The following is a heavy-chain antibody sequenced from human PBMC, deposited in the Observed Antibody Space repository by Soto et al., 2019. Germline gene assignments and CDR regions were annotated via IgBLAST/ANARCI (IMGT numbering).Heavy chain of an antibody. CDR2: ISYDGSNK. CDR1: GFTFSSYG. CDR3: AKGYQLGTYYFDY. V-gene: IGHV3-30*18. Sequence: PGGSLRLSCAASGFTFSSYGMHWVRQAPGKGLEWVAVISYDGSNKYYADSVKGRFTISRDNSKNTLYLQMNSLRAEDTAVYYCAKGYQLGTYYFDYWGQGTLVTVSS. D-gene: IGHD2-2*01. J-gene: IGHJ4*02.